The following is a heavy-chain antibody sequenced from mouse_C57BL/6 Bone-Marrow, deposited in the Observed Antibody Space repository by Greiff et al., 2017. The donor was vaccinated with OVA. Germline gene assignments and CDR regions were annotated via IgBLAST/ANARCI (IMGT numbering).Heavy chain of an antibody. D-gene: IGHD2-5*01. CDR1: GYTFTSYW. J-gene: IGHJ1*03. CDR3: ARGGFYCSNYVGWYFDV. Sequence: QVQLQQSGAELVKPGASVKLSCKTSGYTFTSYWMHWVKQRPGQGLEWIGMIHPNSGSTNYNEKFKSKATLTVDKSSSTAYMQLSSLTSEDSAVYYCARGGFYCSNYVGWYFDVWGTGTTVTVSS. V-gene: IGHV1-64*01. CDR2: IHPNSGST.